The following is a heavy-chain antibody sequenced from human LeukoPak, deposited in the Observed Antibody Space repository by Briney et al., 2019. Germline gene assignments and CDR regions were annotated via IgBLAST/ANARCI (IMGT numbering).Heavy chain of an antibody. CDR1: GFTFSSYA. V-gene: IGHV3-23*01. Sequence: GRSLRLSCAASGFTFSSYAMSWVRQAPGKGLEWVSAISGSGGSTYYADSVKGRFTISRDNSKNTLYLQMNSLRAEDTAVYYCAKRVGEEVVALYYYYGMDVWGQGTTVTVSS. CDR2: ISGSGGST. J-gene: IGHJ6*02. CDR3: AKRVGEEVVALYYYYGMDV. D-gene: IGHD2-15*01.